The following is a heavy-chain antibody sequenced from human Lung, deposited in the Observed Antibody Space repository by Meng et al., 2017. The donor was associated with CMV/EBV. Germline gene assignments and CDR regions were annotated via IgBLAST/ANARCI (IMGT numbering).Heavy chain of an antibody. CDR1: GGSISSGDYN. CDR2: IYYSGST. V-gene: IGHV4-30-4*01. D-gene: IGHD4-11*01. J-gene: IGHJ4*02. CDR3: ARDRTTGRYFDY. Sequence: QAQLQESGPGLVKPSQTLSLPCKVSGGSISSGDYNWSWIRQPPGKGLEWIGYIYYSGSTYYNPSLKSRVTLSVDTSKNQFSLKLSSVTAADTAVYYCARDRTTGRYFDYWGQGTLVTVSS.